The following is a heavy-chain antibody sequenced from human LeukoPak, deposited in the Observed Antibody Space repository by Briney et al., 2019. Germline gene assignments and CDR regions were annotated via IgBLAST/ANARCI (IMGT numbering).Heavy chain of an antibody. D-gene: IGHD3-16*02. J-gene: IGHJ4*02. Sequence: SETLSLTCTVSGGSISSGDYYWSWIRQPAGKGLEWIGRIYTSGSTNYNPSLKSRVTISVDTSKNQFSLKLSSVTAAYTAVYYCARAGDYVWGSYRLWGQGTLVTVSS. CDR2: IYTSGST. V-gene: IGHV4-61*02. CDR1: GGSISSGDYY. CDR3: ARAGDYVWGSYRL.